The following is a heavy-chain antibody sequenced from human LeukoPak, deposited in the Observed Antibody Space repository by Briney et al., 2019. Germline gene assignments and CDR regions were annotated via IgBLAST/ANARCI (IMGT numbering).Heavy chain of an antibody. J-gene: IGHJ6*03. Sequence: GGSLRLSCAASGFTFDDYGMSWVRQAPGKGLEWVSGIYWNGGSTGYADSVKGRFTISRDNAKNSLYLQMNSLRAEDTALYYCARGATVYSNYGNYYMDVWGKGTTVTVSS. CDR3: ARGATVYSNYGNYYMDV. D-gene: IGHD4-11*01. CDR2: IYWNGGST. V-gene: IGHV3-20*04. CDR1: GFTFDDYG.